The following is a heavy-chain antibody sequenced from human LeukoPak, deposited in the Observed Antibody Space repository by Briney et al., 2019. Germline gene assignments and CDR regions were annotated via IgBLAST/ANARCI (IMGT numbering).Heavy chain of an antibody. D-gene: IGHD6-13*01. CDR2: ISGSGGST. V-gene: IGHV3-23*01. CDR1: GFTFSSYA. CDR3: AKDRYSSSWYGSFDY. Sequence: GGSLRLSCAASGFTFSSYAMSWVRQAAGKGLEWDSAISGSGGSTYYADSVKGRFTISRDNSKNTLYLQMNSLRAEDTAVYYCAKDRYSSSWYGSFDYWGQGTLVTVSS. J-gene: IGHJ4*02.